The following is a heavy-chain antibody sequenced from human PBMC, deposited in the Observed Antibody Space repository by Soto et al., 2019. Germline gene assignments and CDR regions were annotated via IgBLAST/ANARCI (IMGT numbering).Heavy chain of an antibody. V-gene: IGHV4-39*01. CDR3: ARHGSN. J-gene: IGHJ4*02. CDR2: IYYSGIT. Sequence: PSDTLSLTCTVPGVSISNSSYYWGWIRRPPGKGLEGIETIYYSGITYYNPYLKSRVTISVDTSKNPFALKLTSVTAADTALYYCARHGSNWGQGTLVTVSS. CDR1: GVSISNSSYY.